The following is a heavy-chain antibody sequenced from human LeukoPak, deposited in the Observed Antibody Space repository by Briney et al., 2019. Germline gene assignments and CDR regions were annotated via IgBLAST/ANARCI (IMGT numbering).Heavy chain of an antibody. D-gene: IGHD1-26*01. V-gene: IGHV3-11*01. CDR2: ISSSGSTI. J-gene: IGHJ6*02. CDR1: GFTFSDYY. CDR3: ARDYGRYKKEYGMDV. Sequence: GGSLRLSCAASGFTFSDYYMSWIRQAPGNGLEWVSYISSSGSTIYYADSVKGRFTISRDNAKNSLYLQMNSLRAEDTAVYYCARDYGRYKKEYGMDVWGQGTTVTVSS.